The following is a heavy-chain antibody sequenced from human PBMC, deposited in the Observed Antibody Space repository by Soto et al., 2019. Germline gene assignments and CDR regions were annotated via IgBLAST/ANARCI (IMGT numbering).Heavy chain of an antibody. J-gene: IGHJ3*02. V-gene: IGHV4-39*01. CDR2: IYHSGST. CDR1: GGSISSSSYY. Sequence: QLQLQESGPGLVKPSETLSLTCTVSGGSISSSSYYWGWIRQPPGKGLELIGSIYHSGSTYYNPSLKSRVTKSVDKYNNQFSLTLSSVTAADTAVYYCARMDGYSSRGGAFDIWGQGTMVTVSS. CDR3: ARMDGYSSRGGAFDI. D-gene: IGHD6-19*01.